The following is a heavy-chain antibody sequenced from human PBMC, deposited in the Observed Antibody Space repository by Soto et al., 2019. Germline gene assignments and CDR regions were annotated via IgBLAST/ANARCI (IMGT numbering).Heavy chain of an antibody. CDR3: ARGPTTVTTGVDY. V-gene: IGHV3-66*01. D-gene: IGHD4-4*01. J-gene: IGHJ4*02. CDR1: GFTVRSNY. Sequence: GGSLRLSCAASGFTVRSNYMTWVRQAPGKGLEWVSVIYSGGNTYYADSVKGRFTISRDNSKNTLYLQMNSXRAEETXXXYCARGPTTVTTGVDYWGQGTLVTV. CDR2: IYSGGNT.